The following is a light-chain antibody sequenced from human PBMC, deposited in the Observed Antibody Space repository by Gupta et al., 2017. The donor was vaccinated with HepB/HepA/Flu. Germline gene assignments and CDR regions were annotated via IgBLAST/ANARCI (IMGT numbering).Light chain of an antibody. CDR2: VNSDGSH. J-gene: IGLJ3*02. Sequence: QLVLTQSPSASASLGASVMLTCTLSSGHSNYAIAWHQQQPEKGPRYLMQVNSDGSHSKGDGIPDRVSGSSSGAERYLTISSLQSEDEADYYCQTWGTGIRVFGGGTKLTVL. CDR1: SGHSNYA. CDR3: QTWGTGIRV. V-gene: IGLV4-69*01.